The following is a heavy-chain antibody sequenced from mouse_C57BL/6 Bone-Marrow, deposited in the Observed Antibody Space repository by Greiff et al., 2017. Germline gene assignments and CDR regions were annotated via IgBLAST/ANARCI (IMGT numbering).Heavy chain of an antibody. V-gene: IGHV1-54*01. D-gene: IGHD2-2*01. CDR2: INPGSGGT. J-gene: IGHJ3*01. CDR1: GYALPNSL. CDR3: ARRGVTRAWFAY. Sequence: VQLQQSGAELVRPGTSVKVSCKASGYALPNSLMEWVKQRPGKGLKWIGVINPGSGGTNYNEKFKGKATLTADKSSSTAYMQLSSLTSEDSAVYFCARRGVTRAWFAYWGQGTLVTVSA.